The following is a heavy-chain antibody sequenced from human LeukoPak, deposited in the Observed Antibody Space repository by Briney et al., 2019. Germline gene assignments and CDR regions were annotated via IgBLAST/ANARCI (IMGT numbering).Heavy chain of an antibody. CDR1: GGTFSSYA. V-gene: IGHV1-69*13. Sequence: ASVKVSCKASGGTFSSYAISWVRQAPGQGLEWMGGIIPIFGTANYAQKFQGRVTITADESTSTAYMELSSLRSEDTAVYYCARVSCSGGSCYPNYWGQGTLVTVSS. CDR2: IIPIFGTA. CDR3: ARVSCSGGSCYPNY. D-gene: IGHD2-15*01. J-gene: IGHJ4*02.